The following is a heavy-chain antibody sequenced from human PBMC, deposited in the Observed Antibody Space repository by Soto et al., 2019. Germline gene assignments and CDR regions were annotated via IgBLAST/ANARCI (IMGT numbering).Heavy chain of an antibody. Sequence: GGSLRLSCAASGFTFSSYSMNWVRQAPGKGLEWVSSISSSSSYIYYADSVKGRFTISRDNAKNSLYLQMNSLRAEDTAVYYCARDRWLFIAAAGPDYWGQGTLVTVSS. J-gene: IGHJ4*02. CDR1: GFTFSSYS. CDR3: ARDRWLFIAAAGPDY. D-gene: IGHD6-13*01. CDR2: ISSSSSYI. V-gene: IGHV3-21*01.